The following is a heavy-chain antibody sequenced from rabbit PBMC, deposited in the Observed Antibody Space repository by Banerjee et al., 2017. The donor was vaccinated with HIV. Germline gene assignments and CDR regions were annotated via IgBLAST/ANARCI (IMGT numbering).Heavy chain of an antibody. J-gene: IGHJ4*01. CDR3: ARDPVGGVTYTGL. D-gene: IGHD4-1*01. CDR1: GFSFSYKYV. V-gene: IGHV1S45*01. CDR2: INTSSGNT. Sequence: QEQLVESGGGLVQPEGSLTLTCTASGFSFSYKYVMCWVRQAPGKGLEWIACINTSSGNTVYATWAKGRFTISKTSWTTVTLQMTSLTAADTATHFCARDPVGGVTYTGLWGQGTLVTVS.